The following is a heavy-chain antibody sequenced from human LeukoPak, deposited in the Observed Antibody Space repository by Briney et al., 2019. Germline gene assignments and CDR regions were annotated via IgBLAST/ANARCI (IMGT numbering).Heavy chain of an antibody. CDR3: ANGAARLPY. V-gene: IGHV3-23*01. J-gene: IGHJ4*02. CDR1: GFTFSTYA. CDR2: ISGSGDST. D-gene: IGHD6-6*01. Sequence: PGGSLRLSCAASGFTFSTYAVNWVRQAPGKGLEWVSTISGSGDSTYYADSVKGRFTTSRDNSKNTLYLQMNSLRAEDTAVYYCANGAARLPYWGQGTLVTVSS.